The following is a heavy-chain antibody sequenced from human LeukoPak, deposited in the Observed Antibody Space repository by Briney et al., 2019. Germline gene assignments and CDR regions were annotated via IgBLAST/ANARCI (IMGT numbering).Heavy chain of an antibody. Sequence: GASVKVSCKASGYTFTSYGISWVRQAPGQGLEWMGWISAYNGNTNYAQKLQGRVTMTTDTSTSTAYMELRSLRSDDTAVYYCARDPGQVTIFGVVIRGNDAFDIWGQGTMVTVSS. D-gene: IGHD3-3*01. CDR3: ARDPGQVTIFGVVIRGNDAFDI. CDR1: GYTFTSYG. CDR2: ISAYNGNT. J-gene: IGHJ3*02. V-gene: IGHV1-18*01.